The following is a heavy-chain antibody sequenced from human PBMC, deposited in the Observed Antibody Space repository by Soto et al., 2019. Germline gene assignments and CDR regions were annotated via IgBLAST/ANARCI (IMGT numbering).Heavy chain of an antibody. V-gene: IGHV4-59*01. J-gene: IGHJ4*02. CDR2: IYDSGST. CDR1: GASISSYC. D-gene: IGHD6-13*01. Sequence: PSEILSLTCTVSGASISSYCWSWIRQPPGKGLEWIGYIYDSGSTNYNPSLKSRVTMSLDTSKNQFSLKLSSVTAADTALYYCARITAAGTAVIDYWGQGTLVTVSS. CDR3: ARITAAGTAVIDY.